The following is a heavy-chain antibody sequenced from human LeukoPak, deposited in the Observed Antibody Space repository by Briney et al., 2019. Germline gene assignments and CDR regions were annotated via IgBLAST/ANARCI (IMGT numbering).Heavy chain of an antibody. V-gene: IGHV3-23*01. J-gene: IGHJ4*02. D-gene: IGHD3-10*01. CDR2: ISADGGNT. Sequence: SGGSLRLSCAASGFTFSSYAMSWVRQAPGKGLEWVSAISADGGNTYYADSVKGRFTISRDNSKNTLYLQMNSLRVEDTAVYYCASRGEVDGATDYWGQGTLVTVSS. CDR3: ASRGEVDGATDY. CDR1: GFTFSSYA.